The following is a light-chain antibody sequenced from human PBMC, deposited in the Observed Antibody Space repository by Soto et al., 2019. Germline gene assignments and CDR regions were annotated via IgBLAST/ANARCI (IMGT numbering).Light chain of an antibody. CDR2: DVS. CDR1: SSDVGGYNY. CDR3: CSYAGSSV. J-gene: IGLJ1*01. V-gene: IGLV2-11*01. Sequence: QSAVTQPRSVSGSPGQSVTISCTGTSSDVGGYNYVSWYQQHPGKAPKLMIYDVSKRPSGVPDRFSGSKSGNTASLTISGLQAEDEADYYCCSYAGSSVFGTGTKVTVL.